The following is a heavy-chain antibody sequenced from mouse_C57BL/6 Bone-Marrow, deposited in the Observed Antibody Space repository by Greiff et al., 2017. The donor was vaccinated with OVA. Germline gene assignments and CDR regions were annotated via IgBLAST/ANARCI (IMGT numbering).Heavy chain of an antibody. D-gene: IGHD2-1*01. V-gene: IGHV5-2*03. CDR3: ARRGNYCAMGY. J-gene: IGHJ4*01. CDR2: INSDGGST. CDR1: EYEFPSHD. Sequence: EVKVEESGGGLVQPGASLKLSCESYEYEFPSHDMSWVRKTPEKRLELVAAINSDGGSTYYPDTMERRFIISRDNTKKTLYLQMSSLRSEDTALYYCARRGNYCAMGYRGQGTSVTVTA.